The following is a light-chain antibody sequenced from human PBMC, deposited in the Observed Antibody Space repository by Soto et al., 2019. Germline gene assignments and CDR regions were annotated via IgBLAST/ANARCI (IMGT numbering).Light chain of an antibody. V-gene: IGKV1-39*01. J-gene: IGKJ1*01. CDR1: QSISTY. Sequence: DIQMTQSPSSLSASVGDTVTVTSRASQSISTYLTWYQQKPGKAPKLLIYAAYNLQSGVPSRFSGSGSGTDFTLTISSLQPEDFAAYYCQQSYDMPWTFGQGTKVDSK. CDR3: QQSYDMPWT. CDR2: AAY.